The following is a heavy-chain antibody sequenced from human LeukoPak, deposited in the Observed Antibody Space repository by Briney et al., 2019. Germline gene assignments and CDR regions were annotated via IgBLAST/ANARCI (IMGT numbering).Heavy chain of an antibody. CDR1: GGSISSRSHY. Sequence: SETLSLTCTVYGGSISSRSHYWGWIRQPPGEGLEWLGSMYYSGSPYHNPSLKSRVTISVDTSKNQFSLKLSSVTAADTAMYYCARLLYDRSGYYYFDCWGQGTLVTVSS. CDR2: MYYSGSP. D-gene: IGHD3-22*01. CDR3: ARLLYDRSGYYYFDC. J-gene: IGHJ4*02. V-gene: IGHV4-39*01.